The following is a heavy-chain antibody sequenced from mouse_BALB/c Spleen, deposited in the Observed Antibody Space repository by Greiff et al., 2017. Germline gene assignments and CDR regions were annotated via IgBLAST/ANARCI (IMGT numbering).Heavy chain of an antibody. CDR2: ISNDGSN. D-gene: IGHD1-2*01. Sequence: EVQLEESGPGLVKPSQSLSLTCSVTGYSITSGYYWYWIRQFPGNKLEWMGYISNDGSNNYNPSLKNRISITRDTSKNQFFLKLNSVTTEDTATYYCSRGSNSLLQAYWGQGTLVTVSA. J-gene: IGHJ3*01. CDR1: GYSITSGYY. V-gene: IGHV3-6*02. CDR3: SRGSNSLLQAY.